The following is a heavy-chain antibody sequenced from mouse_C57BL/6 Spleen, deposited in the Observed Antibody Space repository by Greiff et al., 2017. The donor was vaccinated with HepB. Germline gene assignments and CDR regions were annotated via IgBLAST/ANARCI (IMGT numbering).Heavy chain of an antibody. J-gene: IGHJ2*01. CDR1: GYTFTSYW. D-gene: IGHD2-1*01. CDR2: IDPSDSYT. V-gene: IGHV1-69*01. Sequence: QVQLQQPGAELVMPGASVKLSCKASGYTFTSYWMHWVKQRPGQGLEWIGEIDPSDSYTNYNQKFKGKSTLTVDKSSSTAYMQLSSLTSEDSAVYYCARYYGNNPDYWGQGTTLTVSS. CDR3: ARYYGNNPDY.